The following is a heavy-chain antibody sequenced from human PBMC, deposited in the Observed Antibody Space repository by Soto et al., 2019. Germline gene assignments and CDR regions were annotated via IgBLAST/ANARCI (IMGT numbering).Heavy chain of an antibody. D-gene: IGHD3-22*01. CDR2: IYHSGST. J-gene: IGHJ3*02. CDR3: ARAGVYDSSGYYYEGAFDI. V-gene: IGHV4-30-2*01. Sequence: QLQLQESGSGLVKPSQTLSLTCAVSGGSISSGGYSWSWIRQPPGKGLEWIGYIYHSGSTYYNPSLKSRVTISVDRSKNQSSLKLSSVTAADTAVYYCARAGVYDSSGYYYEGAFDIWDQGTMVTVSS. CDR1: GGSISSGGYS.